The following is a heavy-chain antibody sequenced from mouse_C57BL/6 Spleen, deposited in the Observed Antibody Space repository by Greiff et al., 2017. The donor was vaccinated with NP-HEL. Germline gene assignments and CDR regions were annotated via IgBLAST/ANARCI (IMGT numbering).Heavy chain of an antibody. V-gene: IGHV2-2*01. CDR2: IWSGGST. D-gene: IGHD2-2*01. CDR3: ARNFLWLRHYAMDY. Sequence: QVQLKESGPGLVQPSQSLSITCTVSGPSLTSYGVHWVRQSPGKGLEWLGVIWSGGSTDYNAAFISRLSISKDNSKSQVFFKMNRLQADDTAIYYCARNFLWLRHYAMDYWGQGTSVTVSS. CDR1: GPSLTSYG. J-gene: IGHJ4*01.